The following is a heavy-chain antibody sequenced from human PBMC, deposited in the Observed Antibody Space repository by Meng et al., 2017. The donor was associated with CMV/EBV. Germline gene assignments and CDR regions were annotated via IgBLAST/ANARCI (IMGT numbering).Heavy chain of an antibody. CDR2: INPSGGST. Sequence: ASVKVSCKASGYTFTSYYMHWVRQAPGQGLEWMGIINPSGGSTSYAQKFQGRVTMTRDTSTSTVYMELSSLRSEDTAVYYCARVRKANTEGLYYYYGMDVWGQGTTVTVS. D-gene: IGHD1/OR15-1a*01. V-gene: IGHV1-46*01. CDR1: GYTFTSYY. CDR3: ARVRKANTEGLYYYYGMDV. J-gene: IGHJ6*02.